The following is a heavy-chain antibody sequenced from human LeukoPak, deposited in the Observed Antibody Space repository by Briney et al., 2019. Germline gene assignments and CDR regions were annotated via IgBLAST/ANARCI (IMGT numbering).Heavy chain of an antibody. CDR2: ISSSNGYT. J-gene: IGHJ4*02. V-gene: IGHV3-11*06. CDR3: ARVGAFSGSYSDY. D-gene: IGHD3-10*01. Sequence: GGSLRLSCAASGFTFSDYYMSWIRQVPGKGLEWVSYISSSNGYTNYADSVKSRFTISRDNAKNSLFLQMNSLRAEDTAVYYCARVGAFSGSYSDYWGRGTLVTVSS. CDR1: GFTFSDYY.